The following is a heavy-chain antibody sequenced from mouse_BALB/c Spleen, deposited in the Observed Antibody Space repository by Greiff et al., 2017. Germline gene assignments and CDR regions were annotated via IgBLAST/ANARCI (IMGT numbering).Heavy chain of an antibody. D-gene: IGHD1-1*01. V-gene: IGHV5-4*02. CDR3: ARGNYGSSHYYAMDY. Sequence: EVKLVESGGGLVKPGGSLKLSCAASGFTFSDYYMYWVRQTPEKRLEWVATISDGGSYTYYPDSVKGRFTISRDNAKNNLYLQMSSLKSEDTAMYYCARGNYGSSHYYAMDYWGQGTSVTVSS. CDR2: ISDGGSYT. J-gene: IGHJ4*01. CDR1: GFTFSDYY.